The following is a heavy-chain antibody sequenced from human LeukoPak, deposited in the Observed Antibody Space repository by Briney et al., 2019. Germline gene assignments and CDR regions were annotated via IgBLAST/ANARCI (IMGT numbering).Heavy chain of an antibody. V-gene: IGHV3-66*02. Sequence: PGGSLRLSCAASGFTVSSNYMSWFSQPPGKGLEGVSVIYSGGSTYYADSLKGRFTISRDNSKNPLYLQMNSLRAEDTAMYYCARVSVVVSWSMDYWGQGNLVTVSS. CDR1: GFTVSSNY. J-gene: IGHJ4*02. CDR3: ARVSVVVSWSMDY. D-gene: IGHD2-15*01. CDR2: IYSGGST.